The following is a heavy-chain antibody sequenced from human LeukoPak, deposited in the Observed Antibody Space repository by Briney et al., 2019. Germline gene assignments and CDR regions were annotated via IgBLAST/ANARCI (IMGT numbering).Heavy chain of an antibody. V-gene: IGHV1-8*01. Sequence: GASVKVSCRASGFIFTSYDINWVRQATGQGLEWMGWMNPITGNTGYARQFQGRITMTRDTSTSTAYMELTSLRSEDTAVYYCVRDGEGVAISVNYWFDPWGQGTLVTVSS. J-gene: IGHJ5*02. CDR2: MNPITGNT. CDR1: GFIFTSYD. D-gene: IGHD3-10*01. CDR3: VRDGEGVAISVNYWFDP.